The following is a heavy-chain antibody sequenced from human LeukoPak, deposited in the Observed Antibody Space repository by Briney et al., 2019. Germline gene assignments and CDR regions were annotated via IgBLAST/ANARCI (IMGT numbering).Heavy chain of an antibody. CDR1: GRTFSSYA. D-gene: IGHD2-15*01. CDR3: ARDRQIGSRLLMDY. J-gene: IGHJ4*02. CDR2: IIPIFGTA. Sequence: ASVKVSCKASGRTFSSYAISSVRQAPGQGLEWMGGIIPIFGTANYAQKFQGRVTITADESTSTAYMELSSLRSEDTAVYYCARDRQIGSRLLMDYWGQGNLVTVSS. V-gene: IGHV1-69*13.